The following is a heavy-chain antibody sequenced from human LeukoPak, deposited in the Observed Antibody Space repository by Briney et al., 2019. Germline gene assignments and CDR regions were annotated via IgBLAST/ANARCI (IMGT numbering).Heavy chain of an antibody. D-gene: IGHD6-6*01. CDR1: GYSISRGYY. J-gene: IGHJ1*01. V-gene: IGHV4-38-2*01. Sequence: SETLSLTCAVSGYSISRGYYWGWIQQPPGKGLEWIGSIYHSGSTYYNPSLKSRVTISVDTSKNQLSLKLSSVTAADTAVYYCARTLYSSSSAYFQHWGQGTLVTVSS. CDR3: ARTLYSSSSAYFQH. CDR2: IYHSGST.